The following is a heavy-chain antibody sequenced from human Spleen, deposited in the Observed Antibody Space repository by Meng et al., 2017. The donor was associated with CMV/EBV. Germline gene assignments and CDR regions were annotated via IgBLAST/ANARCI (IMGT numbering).Heavy chain of an antibody. Sequence: GSLRLSCTLSGGSISSISYYWGWIRQPPGKGLEWIGSIYYSGSTYYNSSLKSRVTISVDTSKNQFSLKLASVTAADTAVYYRETYSSSYYSISDWGQGTLVTVSS. D-gene: IGHD6-13*01. V-gene: IGHV4-39*01. J-gene: IGHJ4*02. CDR2: IYYSGST. CDR3: ETYSSSYYSISD. CDR1: GGSISSISYY.